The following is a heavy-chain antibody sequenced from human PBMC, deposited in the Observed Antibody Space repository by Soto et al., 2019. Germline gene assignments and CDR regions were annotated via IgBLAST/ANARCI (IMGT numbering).Heavy chain of an antibody. D-gene: IGHD2-8*01. CDR3: ARVKRRLLMVYATHDD. Sequence: QVQLVQSGAEVKKPGSSVKVSCKASGGTFSSYAISWVRQAPGQGLEWMGGIIPIFGTANYAQKFQGRVTITADKSTSTAYMELSSLRSEDTAGYYCARVKRRLLMVYATHDDWGQGTLVTVSS. J-gene: IGHJ4*02. V-gene: IGHV1-69*06. CDR1: GGTFSSYA. CDR2: IIPIFGTA.